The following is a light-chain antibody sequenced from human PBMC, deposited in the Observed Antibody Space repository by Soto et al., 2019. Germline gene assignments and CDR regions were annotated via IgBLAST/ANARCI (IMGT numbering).Light chain of an antibody. V-gene: IGKV3D-15*01. CDR3: QQYTQWPIT. Sequence: EVVMTQSPATLSVSPGERASLSCRASQSVNANYLAWYQQKPGQAPRLLIYGISIRATGIPARLSGSGSGTEFTLTISSLQPEDFAVYYCQQYTQWPITFGQGTRLEIK. CDR2: GIS. CDR1: QSVNANY. J-gene: IGKJ5*01.